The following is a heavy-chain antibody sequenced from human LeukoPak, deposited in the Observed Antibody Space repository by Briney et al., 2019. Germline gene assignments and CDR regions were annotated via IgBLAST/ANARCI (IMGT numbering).Heavy chain of an antibody. V-gene: IGHV1-8*01. CDR2: MNPNRGST. J-gene: IGHJ6*03. CDR1: GYTFTSYD. Sequence: ASVKVSCKASGYTFTSYDINWVGQATGQGVEWMGWMNPNRGSTGYAQKFQGRVTMTRNTYISTAYMELRRRRAEETAVYYCARDNGGTAMAYYYYYYMDVGGKGPTVIISS. CDR3: ARDNGGTAMAYYYYYYMDV. D-gene: IGHD5-18*01.